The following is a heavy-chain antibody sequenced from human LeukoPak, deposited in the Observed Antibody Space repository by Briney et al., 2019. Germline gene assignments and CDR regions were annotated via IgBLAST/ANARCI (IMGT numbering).Heavy chain of an antibody. CDR1: GGSISSSSYS. V-gene: IGHV4-39*07. Sequence: SETLSLTCTVSGGSISSSSYSWGWIRQPPGKGLEWIGSIYYSGSTYYNPSLKSRVTISVDTSKNQFSLKLSSVTAADTAVYYCARVGLYSSSWSAIDYWGQGTLVTVSS. J-gene: IGHJ4*02. CDR2: IYYSGST. D-gene: IGHD6-13*01. CDR3: ARVGLYSSSWSAIDY.